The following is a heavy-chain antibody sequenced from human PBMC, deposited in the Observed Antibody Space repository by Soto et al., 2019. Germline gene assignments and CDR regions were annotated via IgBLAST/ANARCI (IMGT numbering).Heavy chain of an antibody. Sequence: GASVKVSCKASGYTFTSYGISWVRQAPGQGLEWMGWISAYNGNTNYAQKLQGRVTMTTDTSTSTAYMELRSLRSDDTAVYYCARVLSYDFWSGTNWLDPWGQGTLVTVSS. D-gene: IGHD3-3*01. V-gene: IGHV1-18*01. J-gene: IGHJ5*02. CDR3: ARVLSYDFWSGTNWLDP. CDR2: ISAYNGNT. CDR1: GYTFTSYG.